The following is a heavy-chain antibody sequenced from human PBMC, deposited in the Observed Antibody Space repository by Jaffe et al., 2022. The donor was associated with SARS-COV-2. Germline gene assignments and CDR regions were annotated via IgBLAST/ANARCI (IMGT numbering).Heavy chain of an antibody. CDR2: IIPIFGTA. Sequence: QVQLVQSGAEVKKPGSSVKVSCKASGGTFSSYAISWVRQAPGQGLEWMGGIIPIFGTANYAQKFQGRVTITADESTSTAYMELSSLRSEDTAVYYCARDQEHSSSWYYYYYGMDVWGQGTTVTVSS. J-gene: IGHJ6*02. CDR3: ARDQEHSSSWYYYYYGMDV. CDR1: GGTFSSYA. D-gene: IGHD6-13*01. V-gene: IGHV1-69*01.